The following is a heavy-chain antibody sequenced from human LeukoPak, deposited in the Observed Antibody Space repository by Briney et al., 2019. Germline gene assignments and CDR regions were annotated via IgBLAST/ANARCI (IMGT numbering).Heavy chain of an antibody. CDR2: INPSGGST. D-gene: IGHD3-3*01. CDR3: ARDGNYDFWSGYLGLRYYYYMDV. Sequence: ASVKVSCKASGYTFTSYYMHWVRQAPGQRLEWRGIINPSGGSTSYAQKFQGRVTMTRDMSTSTVYMELSSLRSEDTAVYYCARDGNYDFWSGYLGLRYYYYMDVWGKGTTVTVSS. J-gene: IGHJ6*03. V-gene: IGHV1-46*01. CDR1: GYTFTSYY.